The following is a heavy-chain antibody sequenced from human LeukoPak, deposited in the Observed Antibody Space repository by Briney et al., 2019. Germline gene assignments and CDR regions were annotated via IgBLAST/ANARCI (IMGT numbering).Heavy chain of an antibody. CDR2: IIPIFRTT. V-gene: IGHV1-69*06. D-gene: IGHD3-22*01. CDR1: AGTFSSSA. Sequence: SVKVSCKASAGTFSSSAISWVRQAPGQGLEWTGGIIPIFRTTDYAQRFQGGVTIIADKSTSTAYMELSSLTFEDTAVYYCARGGYDSSDSYPFHYYYSMDVWGQGTTVIVSS. J-gene: IGHJ6*02. CDR3: ARGGYDSSDSYPFHYYYSMDV.